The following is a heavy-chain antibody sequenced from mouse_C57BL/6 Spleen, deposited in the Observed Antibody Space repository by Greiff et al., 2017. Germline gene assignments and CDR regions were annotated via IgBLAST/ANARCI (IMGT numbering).Heavy chain of an antibody. Sequence: EVHLVESGGGLVKPGGSLKLSCAASGFTFSDYGMHWVRQAPEKGLEWVAYISSGSSTIYYADTVQGRFTISRDNAKNTLFLQMTSLRSEDTAMYYCARGGYYGSSPFDYWGQGTTLTVSS. J-gene: IGHJ2*01. V-gene: IGHV5-17*01. CDR2: ISSGSSTI. D-gene: IGHD1-1*01. CDR1: GFTFSDYG. CDR3: ARGGYYGSSPFDY.